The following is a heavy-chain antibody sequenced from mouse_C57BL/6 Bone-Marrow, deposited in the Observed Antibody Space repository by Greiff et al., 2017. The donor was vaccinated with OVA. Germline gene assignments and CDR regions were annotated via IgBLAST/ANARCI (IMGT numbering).Heavy chain of an antibody. CDR1: GYTFTSYW. CDR2: IDPSDSET. CDR3: AREGGYDYDPYYFDY. V-gene: IGHV1-52*01. Sequence: QVQLQQPGAELVRPGSSVKLSCKASGYTFTSYWMHWVKQRPIQGLEWIGNIDPSDSETHYNQKFKDKATLTVDKSSSTAYMQLSSLTSEDSAVYYGAREGGYDYDPYYFDYWGQGTTLTVSA. D-gene: IGHD2-4*01. J-gene: IGHJ2*01.